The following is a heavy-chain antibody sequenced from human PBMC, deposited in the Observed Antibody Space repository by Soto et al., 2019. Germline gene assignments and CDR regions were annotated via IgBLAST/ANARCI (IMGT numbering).Heavy chain of an antibody. V-gene: IGHV1-3*01. CDR2: INAGNGNT. CDR3: AWADGSSTSCYTWWFDP. J-gene: IGHJ5*02. CDR1: GYTFTSYA. D-gene: IGHD2-2*02. Sequence: ASVKVSCKASGYTFTSYAMHWVRQAPGQRLEWMGWINAGNGNTKYSQKFQGRVTITRDTSASTASMELSSLRSEDTAVYYCAWADGSSTSCYTWWFDPWGQGARVTV.